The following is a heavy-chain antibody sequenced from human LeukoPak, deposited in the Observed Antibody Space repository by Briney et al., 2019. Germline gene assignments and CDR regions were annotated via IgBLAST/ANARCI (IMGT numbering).Heavy chain of an antibody. Sequence: PGGSLRLSCAASGLTFSSYAMHWVRQAPGKGLEWVAVISHDASNKYYADSVKGRFTISRDNSQNTLYLQMNSLRADDTAVYYCAKDTHSSGWYAPFDYWGQGSLVTVSS. V-gene: IGHV3-30*18. D-gene: IGHD6-19*01. CDR1: GLTFSSYA. CDR2: ISHDASNK. CDR3: AKDTHSSGWYAPFDY. J-gene: IGHJ4*02.